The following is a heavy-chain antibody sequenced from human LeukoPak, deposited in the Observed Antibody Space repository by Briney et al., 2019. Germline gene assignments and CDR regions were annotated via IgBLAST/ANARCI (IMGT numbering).Heavy chain of an antibody. CDR1: GFTFSSCW. Sequence: PGGSLRLSCAASGFTFSSCWMTWVRQAPGKGLEWVANIKQDGSEKYSVDSLKGRFTISRDNAKKLLYLQMNSLRVEDTAVYYCARVGPPYYYYYMDVWGKGTTFTVSS. V-gene: IGHV3-7*01. J-gene: IGHJ6*03. CDR3: ARVGPPYYYYYMDV. CDR2: IKQDGSEK.